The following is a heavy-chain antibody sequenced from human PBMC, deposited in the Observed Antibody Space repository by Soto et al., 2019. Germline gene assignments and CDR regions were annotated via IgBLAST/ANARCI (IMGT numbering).Heavy chain of an antibody. CDR1: GYTFTNYA. CDR2: INAGDGNT. CDR3: ARGTFPLLYTYYYFGMAV. D-gene: IGHD1-1*01. J-gene: IGHJ6*01. V-gene: IGHV1-3*05. Sequence: QVQLVQSGAEEKKPGASVKVSCKASGYTFTNYAIHWVRQAPGQRLEWMGWINAGDGNTRYSQKFQGRVTITRDTSASTAYMELSRLRSEDTAVYYCARGTFPLLYTYYYFGMAVWGQGTTVTVSS.